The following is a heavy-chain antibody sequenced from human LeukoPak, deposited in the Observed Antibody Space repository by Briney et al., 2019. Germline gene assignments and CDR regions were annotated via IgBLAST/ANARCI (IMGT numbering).Heavy chain of an antibody. V-gene: IGHV3-7*03. J-gene: IGHJ4*02. Sequence: GGSLRLSCAASGFTFSSYWMNWARQAPGKGLEWVASINHNGNVNYYVDSVKGRFTISRDNSKNTLYLQMNSLRAEDTAVYYCAKDLDGYSYGPDYWGQGTLVTVSS. D-gene: IGHD5-18*01. CDR3: AKDLDGYSYGPDY. CDR2: INHNGNVN. CDR1: GFTFSSYW.